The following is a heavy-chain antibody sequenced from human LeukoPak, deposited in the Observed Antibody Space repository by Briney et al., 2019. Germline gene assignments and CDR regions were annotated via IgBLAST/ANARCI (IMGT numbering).Heavy chain of an antibody. V-gene: IGHV3-21*01. CDR3: ARDRGEVVAATSY. D-gene: IGHD2-15*01. CDR1: GFTFSSYS. J-gene: IGHJ4*02. Sequence: PGGSLRLSCAASGFTFSSYSMNWVRQAPGKGLEWVSSISSSSSYIYYADSVKGRFTISRDNAKNSLYLHMNSLRAEDTAVYYCARDRGEVVAATSYWGQGTLVTVSS. CDR2: ISSSSSYI.